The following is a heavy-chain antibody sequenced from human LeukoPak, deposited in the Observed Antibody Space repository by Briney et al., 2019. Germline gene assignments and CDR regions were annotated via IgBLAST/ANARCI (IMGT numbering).Heavy chain of an antibody. Sequence: PGGSLRPSCAASGFIFSNFEMNWVRQAPGKGLEWVSHISHTGDIKYADSVKGRFTISRDNSKNSQYLQMTSLRAEDTAVYYCARSSGSYRPFDSWGQGILVTVSS. V-gene: IGHV3-48*03. D-gene: IGHD3-22*01. CDR3: ARSSGSYRPFDS. J-gene: IGHJ5*01. CDR2: ISHTGDI. CDR1: GFIFSNFE.